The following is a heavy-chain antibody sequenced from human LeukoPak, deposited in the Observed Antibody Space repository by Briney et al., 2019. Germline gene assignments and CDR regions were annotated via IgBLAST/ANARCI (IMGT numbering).Heavy chain of an antibody. D-gene: IGHD2-2*01. CDR3: AKGVYSTSWWSVHY. CDR2: ISGSGGST. V-gene: IGHV3-23*01. J-gene: IGHJ4*02. Sequence: GGSLRLSCAASGFSFSNAWKSWVRQAPGKGLEWVSGISGSGGSTYYADSVRGRFTISRDNSKDTLYLQVSSLRAEDTAVYYCAKGVYSTSWWSVHYWGQGTLVTVSS. CDR1: GFSFSNAW.